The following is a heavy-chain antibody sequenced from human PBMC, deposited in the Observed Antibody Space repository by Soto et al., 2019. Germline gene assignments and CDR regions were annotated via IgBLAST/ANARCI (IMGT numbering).Heavy chain of an antibody. Sequence: SVKLSCKASGFTFTSSACQWVRQARGQRLEWIGWIAVGSGYTNYAQRFQDRVTLTRDMSTATTYMELSRLTSEDTAIYYCAADATAWQQMVPSDYWGQGTLVTVSS. D-gene: IGHD2-8*01. CDR2: IAVGSGYT. V-gene: IGHV1-58*01. CDR1: GFTFTSSA. J-gene: IGHJ4*02. CDR3: AADATAWQQMVPSDY.